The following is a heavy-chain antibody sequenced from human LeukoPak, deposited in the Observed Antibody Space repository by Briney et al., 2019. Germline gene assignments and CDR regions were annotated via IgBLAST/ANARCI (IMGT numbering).Heavy chain of an antibody. CDR1: GFTFSRHT. CDR2: ISFDGTKH. J-gene: IGHJ4*02. V-gene: IGHV3-30*18. CDR3: VKDRAAVLEY. Sequence: GGSLRLSCAASGFTFSRHTMHWVRQAPGKGLEWVAVISFDGTKHYYADSVKGRFTIARDNSKNTLYLQMSSLRGQDTALYYCVKDRAAVLEYWGQGTLVTVSS. D-gene: IGHD2-15*01.